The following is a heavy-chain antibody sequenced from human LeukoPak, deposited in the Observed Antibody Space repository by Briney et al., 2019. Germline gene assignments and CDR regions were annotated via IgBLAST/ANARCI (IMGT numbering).Heavy chain of an antibody. D-gene: IGHD6-13*01. V-gene: IGHV3-30*02. CDR3: AKDSRIAAAGTELGY. CDR1: GFTFSSYG. J-gene: IGHJ4*02. Sequence: GGSLRLSCAASGFTFSSYGMHWVRQAPGKGLEWVTFVRYDGSNKYYADSVKGRFTISRDNSKNTLYLQMNSLRAEDTAVYYCAKDSRIAAAGTELGYWGQGTLVTVSS. CDR2: VRYDGSNK.